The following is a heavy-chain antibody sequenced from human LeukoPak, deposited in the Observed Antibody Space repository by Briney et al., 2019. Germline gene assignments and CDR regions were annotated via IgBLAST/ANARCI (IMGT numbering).Heavy chain of an antibody. V-gene: IGHV3-7*01. CDR3: AKVAKYYYGSETYYFFEH. CDR1: GFTFTTYW. J-gene: IGHJ4*02. CDR2: IKQDGTEK. Sequence: GESLRLSCAASGFTFTTYWMSWVRQAPGKGLEWVANIKQDGTEKYYVDSVKGRFTISRDNDKNSLYLQMNSLRVEDTAVYYCAKVAKYYYGSETYYFFEHWGQGTPVTASS. D-gene: IGHD3-10*01.